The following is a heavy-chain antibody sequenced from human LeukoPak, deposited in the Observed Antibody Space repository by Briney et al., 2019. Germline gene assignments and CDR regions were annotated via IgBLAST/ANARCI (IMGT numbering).Heavy chain of an antibody. V-gene: IGHV4-34*01. CDR2: INHSGST. CDR1: GGSFSGYY. D-gene: IGHD6-19*01. J-gene: IGHJ4*02. CDR3: ARVEAVAGTDY. Sequence: KPSETLSLTCAVYGGSFSGYYWGWIRQPPGKGLEWIGEINHSGSTNYNPSLKSRVTISVDTSKNQFSLKLSSVTAADTAVYYCARVEAVAGTDYWGQGTLVTVSS.